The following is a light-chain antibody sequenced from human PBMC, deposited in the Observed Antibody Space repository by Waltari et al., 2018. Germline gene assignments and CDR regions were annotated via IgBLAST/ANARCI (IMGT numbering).Light chain of an antibody. V-gene: IGKV3-11*01. Sequence: EIVLTQSPATLSLSPGERVTLSCRASQSVSSSLAWYQQKPGQPPRLLICHASIRATGIPARFRGRGSGTGFTLTISRLEPEDFAVYYCQRRSNGLTFGGGTKVEIK. CDR1: QSVSSS. J-gene: IGKJ4*01. CDR3: QRRSNGLT. CDR2: HAS.